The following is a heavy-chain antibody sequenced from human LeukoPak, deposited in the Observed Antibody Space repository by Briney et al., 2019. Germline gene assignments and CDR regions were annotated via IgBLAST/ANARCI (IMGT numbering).Heavy chain of an antibody. CDR3: ARDAQDIVVVPAAGAGYGMDV. CDR1: GFTFSSSA. J-gene: IGHJ6*02. D-gene: IGHD2-2*01. Sequence: GSLRLSCAASGFTFSSSAMSWVRQAPGKGLEWVSAISNNGGYTYYADSVQGRFTISRDNAKNSLYLQMNSLRAEDMAVYYCARDAQDIVVVPAAGAGYGMDVWGQGTTVTVSS. CDR2: ISNNGGYT. V-gene: IGHV3-23*01.